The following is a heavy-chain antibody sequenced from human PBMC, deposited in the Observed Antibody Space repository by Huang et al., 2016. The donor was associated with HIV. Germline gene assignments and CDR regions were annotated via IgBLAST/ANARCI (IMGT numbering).Heavy chain of an antibody. Sequence: QVQLVESGGGVVQPGRSLRLSCAASGFSFANYAMHWVRQAPGNRLEWLTFISNDGSSRYYADSVKGRFTISRDNFKNALYLQMNRLRGDDTAVYYCTREYTVAGAFDLWGQGTMVTVSS. D-gene: IGHD5-12*01. CDR2: ISNDGSSR. CDR1: GFSFANYA. V-gene: IGHV3-30-3*01. CDR3: TREYTVAGAFDL. J-gene: IGHJ3*01.